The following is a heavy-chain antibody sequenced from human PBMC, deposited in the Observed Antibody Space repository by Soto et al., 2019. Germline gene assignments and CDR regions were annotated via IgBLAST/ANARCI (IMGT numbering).Heavy chain of an antibody. Sequence: PGESLKISCKGSGYSFTSQWIGWVRQMPGKGPELMGIIHPSDSDTRYSPSFEGQVTISVDKSISTAYLQWSSLEASDTAMYYCARRTKTTYAFDIWGQGTVVTVSS. CDR1: GYSFTSQW. J-gene: IGHJ3*02. D-gene: IGHD1-1*01. CDR2: IHPSDSDT. CDR3: ARRTKTTYAFDI. V-gene: IGHV5-51*01.